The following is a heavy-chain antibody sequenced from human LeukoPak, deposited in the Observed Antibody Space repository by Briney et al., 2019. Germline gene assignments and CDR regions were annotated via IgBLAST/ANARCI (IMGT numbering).Heavy chain of an antibody. CDR2: ISSSGSTI. D-gene: IGHD3-9*01. J-gene: IGHJ4*02. V-gene: IGHV3-48*03. CDR3: ARDYDILTGHSQNDY. CDR1: GFTFSSYE. Sequence: GGSLRLSCAASGFTFSSYEMNWVRQAPGKGLEWVSYISSSGSTIYYADSVKGRFTISRDNAKNSLYLQMNSLRAEDTAVYYCARDYDILTGHSQNDYWGQGTLVTVSS.